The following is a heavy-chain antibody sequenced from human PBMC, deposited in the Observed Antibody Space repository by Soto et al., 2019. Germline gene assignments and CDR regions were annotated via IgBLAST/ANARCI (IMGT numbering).Heavy chain of an antibody. CDR2: IIPIFGTA. V-gene: IGHV1-69*06. CDR3: ARATVGRFLAWLHPPYYYYYGMDV. Sequence: GASVKVSCKASGGTFSSYAISWLRQAPGQGLAWMGGIIPIFGTANYAQKFQGRVTITADKSPSTAYMELSSLRSEDTAVYYCARATVGRFLAWLHPPYYYYYGMDVWGQGTTVTVSS. J-gene: IGHJ6*02. D-gene: IGHD3-3*01. CDR1: GGTFSSYA.